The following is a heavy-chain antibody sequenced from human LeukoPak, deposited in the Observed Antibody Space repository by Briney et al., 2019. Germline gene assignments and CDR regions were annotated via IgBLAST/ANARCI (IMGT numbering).Heavy chain of an antibody. CDR3: ARDSLTGITYFDY. CDR2: IYTSGST. Sequence: KPGGSLRLSCAASGFTFSDYYMSWIRQAPGKGLEWIGRIYTSGSTNYNPSLKSRVTMSVDTSKNQFSLKLSSVTAADTAVYYCARDSLTGITYFDYWGQGTLVTVSS. V-gene: IGHV4-4*07. CDR1: GFTFSDYY. D-gene: IGHD1-20*01. J-gene: IGHJ4*02.